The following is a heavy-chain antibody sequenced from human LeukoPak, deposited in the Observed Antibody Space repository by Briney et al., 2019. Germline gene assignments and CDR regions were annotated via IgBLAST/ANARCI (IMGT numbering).Heavy chain of an antibody. Sequence: ASVKVSCKASGYTFTGYYMHWVRQAPGQGLEWMGIINPGGGSTSYAQKFQGRVTMTRDMSTSTVYMELSSLRSEDTAVYYCARDHRAFDYWGQGTLVTVSS. CDR1: GYTFTGYY. J-gene: IGHJ4*02. CDR2: INPGGGST. V-gene: IGHV1-46*01. CDR3: ARDHRAFDY.